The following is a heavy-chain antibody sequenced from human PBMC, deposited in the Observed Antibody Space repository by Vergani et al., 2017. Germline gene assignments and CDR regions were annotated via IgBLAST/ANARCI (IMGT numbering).Heavy chain of an antibody. J-gene: IGHJ6*02. D-gene: IGHD3-3*01. CDR2: ICYSGST. V-gene: IGHV4-59*01. Sequence: QVQLQESGPGLVKPSETLSLTCTVSGGSISSYYWSWIRQPPGKGLEWMGYICYSGSTNYNPSLKSRVPISVDTSTNQFYLKLSSVTSADTAVYYCERLYHHYDFCGGYLNYYYYGIDVWGQGTTVTVSS. CDR3: ERLYHHYDFCGGYLNYYYYGIDV. CDR1: GGSISSYY.